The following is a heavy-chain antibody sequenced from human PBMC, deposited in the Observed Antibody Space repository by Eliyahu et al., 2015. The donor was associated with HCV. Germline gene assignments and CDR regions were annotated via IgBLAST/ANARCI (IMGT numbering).Heavy chain of an antibody. J-gene: IGHJ4*02. Sequence: QVQLVQSGAEVKKPGASVKVSCKASGYTFTSYDXNWVRQATGQGLGVEGWVKPYSGNTGYAQKFQGRVTMTRNTSISTAYMELSSLRSEDTAVYYCALSLSTTVTTGARPYYFDYWGQGTLVTVSS. CDR2: VKPYSGNT. V-gene: IGHV1-8*01. CDR3: ALSLSTTVTTGARPYYFDY. CDR1: GYTFTSYD. D-gene: IGHD4-17*01.